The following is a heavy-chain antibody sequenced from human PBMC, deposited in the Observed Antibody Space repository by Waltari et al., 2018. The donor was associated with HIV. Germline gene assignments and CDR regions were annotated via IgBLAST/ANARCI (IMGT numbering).Heavy chain of an antibody. CDR1: GYTFTSYD. Sequence: QVQLVQSGAEVKKPGASVKVSCKASGYTFTSYDINWVRQAAGQGLEWMGWMNPNSGNTGYAQKFQGRLSMTRDTSIGTAYMELSSLESEDTAVYYCARMRGYSRSPYNWYFDLWGRGTLVTVSS. CDR3: ARMRGYSRSPYNWYFDL. V-gene: IGHV1-8*01. J-gene: IGHJ2*01. D-gene: IGHD6-6*01. CDR2: MNPNSGNT.